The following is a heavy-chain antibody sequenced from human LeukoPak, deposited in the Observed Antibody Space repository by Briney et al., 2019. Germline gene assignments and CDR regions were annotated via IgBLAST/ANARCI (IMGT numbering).Heavy chain of an antibody. D-gene: IGHD1-26*01. CDR3: ARRGPLSLFDY. Sequence: GGSPRLSCAASGFTFSSYAMHWVRQAPGKGLEWVAVISYDGSNKYYADSVKGRFTISRDNSKNTLYLQMNSLRAEDTAVYYCARRGPLSLFDYWGQGTLVTVSS. CDR1: GFTFSSYA. J-gene: IGHJ4*02. CDR2: ISYDGSNK. V-gene: IGHV3-30-3*01.